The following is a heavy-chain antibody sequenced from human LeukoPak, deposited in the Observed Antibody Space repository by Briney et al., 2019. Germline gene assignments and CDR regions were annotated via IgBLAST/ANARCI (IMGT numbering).Heavy chain of an antibody. CDR2: MHSGGST. CDR3: ARDAFGESQYYYYYYGMDV. CDR1: GFTVSSNY. Sequence: GGSLRLSCAAPGFTVSSNYMSWVRQAPGKGLEWVSVMHSGGSTYYADSVKGRFTISRDNSKNTLYLQMNSLRAEDTAVYYCARDAFGESQYYYYYYGMDVWGQGTTVTVSS. V-gene: IGHV3-66*01. D-gene: IGHD3-10*01. J-gene: IGHJ6*02.